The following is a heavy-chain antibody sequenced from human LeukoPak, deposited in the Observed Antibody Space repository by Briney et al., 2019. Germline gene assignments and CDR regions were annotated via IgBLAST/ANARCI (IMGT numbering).Heavy chain of an antibody. CDR2: IIPIFGTA. Sequence: SVKVSCKASGYTFTSYDINWVRQATGQGLEWMGGIIPIFGTANYAQKFQGRVTITADESTSTAYMELSSLRSEDTAVYYCATLLGSGYDSFDYWGQGTLVTVSS. V-gene: IGHV1-69*13. D-gene: IGHD3-22*01. CDR1: GYTFTSYD. J-gene: IGHJ4*02. CDR3: ATLLGSGYDSFDY.